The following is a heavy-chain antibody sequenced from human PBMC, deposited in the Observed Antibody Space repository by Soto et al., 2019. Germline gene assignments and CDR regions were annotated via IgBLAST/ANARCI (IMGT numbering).Heavy chain of an antibody. CDR3: AKDTRNTLSHLDY. V-gene: IGHV3-23*01. Sequence: EVQLLESGGGLVQPGGSLRLSCVTSGFSFSTYAMSWVRQAPGKGLEWVSGISGSGDSTYYADSVKGRFTISRDNSKNTLYLQMNSLRAEDTGVYYCAKDTRNTLSHLDYWGQGTLVTVSS. J-gene: IGHJ4*02. CDR1: GFSFSTYA. D-gene: IGHD2-15*01. CDR2: ISGSGDST.